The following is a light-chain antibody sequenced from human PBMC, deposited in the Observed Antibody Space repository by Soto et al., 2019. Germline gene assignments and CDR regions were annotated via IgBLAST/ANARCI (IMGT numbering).Light chain of an antibody. Sequence: QSVLTQPPSVSGAPGQRVTISCSGSSSNIGAGYDVHWYQHLPGTAPKLLIYLNNTRPSGVPDRFSGSKSGTSASLAITGLQAEDEADYFCQSYDSSLSGSRVFGGGTKLTVL. CDR2: LNN. J-gene: IGLJ3*02. V-gene: IGLV1-40*01. CDR3: QSYDSSLSGSRV. CDR1: SSNIGAGYD.